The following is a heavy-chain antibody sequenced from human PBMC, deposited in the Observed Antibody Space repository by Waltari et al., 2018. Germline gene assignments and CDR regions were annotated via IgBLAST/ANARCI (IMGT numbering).Heavy chain of an antibody. V-gene: IGHV1-8*03. CDR2: MNPNRGNT. CDR1: GYTFTSYE. D-gene: IGHD3-16*01. CDR3: ARVGEGRGYLYYFDY. J-gene: IGHJ4*02. Sequence: QVQLVQSGAEVKKPGASVKVSCKASGYTFTSYELKWVRPATGQGLEWMGWMNPNRGNTGYAQKFQGRVTITRNTSISTAYMELSSRRSEDTAVYYCARVGEGRGYLYYFDYWGQGTLVTVSS.